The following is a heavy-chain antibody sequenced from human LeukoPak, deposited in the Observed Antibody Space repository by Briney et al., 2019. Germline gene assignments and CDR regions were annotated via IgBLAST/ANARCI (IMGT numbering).Heavy chain of an antibody. CDR3: AREEGGSYRSSHDAFDI. CDR2: IYHSGST. CDR1: GGSISSGGYY. D-gene: IGHD1-26*01. V-gene: IGHV4-30-2*01. J-gene: IGHJ3*02. Sequence: SETLSLTCTVSGGSISSGGYYWRWIRQPPGKGLEWIGYIYHSGSTYYNPSLKSRVTISVDRSKNQFSLKLSSVTAADTAVYYCAREEGGSYRSSHDAFDIWGQGTMVTVSS.